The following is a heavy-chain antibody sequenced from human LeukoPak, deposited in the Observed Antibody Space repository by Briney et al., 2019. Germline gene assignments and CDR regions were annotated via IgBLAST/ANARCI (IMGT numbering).Heavy chain of an antibody. CDR2: ISGSGGST. J-gene: IGHJ4*02. CDR3: AKDPGGCGRYFDY. Sequence: GASLRLSCAASGFTFSSYAMSWVRQAPGKGLEWVSAISGSGGSTYYADSVKGRFTISRDNSKNTLYLQMNSLRAEDTAVYYFAKDPGGCGRYFDYLGQGTLVTVSS. V-gene: IGHV3-23*01. D-gene: IGHD4-23*01. CDR1: GFTFSSYA.